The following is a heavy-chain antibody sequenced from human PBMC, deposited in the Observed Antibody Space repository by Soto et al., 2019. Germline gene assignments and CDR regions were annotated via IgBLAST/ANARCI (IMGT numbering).Heavy chain of an antibody. V-gene: IGHV1-18*01. CDR2: ISAYNGNT. CDR1: GYTFTSYG. D-gene: IGHD3-9*01. Sequence: ASVKVSCKASGYTFTSYGISWVRQAPGQGLEWMGWISAYNGNTNYAQKLQGRVTMTIDTSTGTAYMELRSLRSDDTAVYYCARALRYFDWSYNNYYYYYMDVWGKGTTVTVSS. J-gene: IGHJ6*03. CDR3: ARALRYFDWSYNNYYYYYMDV.